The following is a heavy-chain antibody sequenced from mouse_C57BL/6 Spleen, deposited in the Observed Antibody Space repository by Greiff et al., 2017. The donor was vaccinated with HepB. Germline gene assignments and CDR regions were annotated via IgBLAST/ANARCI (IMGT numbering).Heavy chain of an antibody. Sequence: VKLQQPGAELVKPGASVKLSCKASGYTFTSYWMHWVKQRPGQGLEWIGMIHPNSGSTNYNEKFKSKATLTVDKSSSTAYMQLSSLTSEDSAVYYCANHYYGSSPSMDYWGQGTSVTVSS. CDR2: IHPNSGST. CDR3: ANHYYGSSPSMDY. V-gene: IGHV1-64*01. D-gene: IGHD1-1*01. J-gene: IGHJ4*01. CDR1: GYTFTSYW.